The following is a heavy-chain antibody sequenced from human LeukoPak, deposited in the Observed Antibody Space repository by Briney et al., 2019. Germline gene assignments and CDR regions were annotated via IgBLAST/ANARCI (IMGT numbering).Heavy chain of an antibody. J-gene: IGHJ4*02. Sequence: GASVKVSCKASGYTFTSYYMHWVRQAPGQGLEWMGIINPSGGSTSYAQKFQGRVTMTRDTSTSTAYIELSRLRSDDTAVYYCARTRGRIVGATKYYFDYWGQGTLVTVSS. CDR3: ARTRGRIVGATKYYFDY. CDR1: GYTFTSYY. V-gene: IGHV1-46*01. CDR2: INPSGGST. D-gene: IGHD1-26*01.